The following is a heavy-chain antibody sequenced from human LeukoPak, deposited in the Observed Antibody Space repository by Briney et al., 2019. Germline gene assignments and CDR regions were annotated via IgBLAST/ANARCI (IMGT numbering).Heavy chain of an antibody. CDR3: ARGGGLDV. J-gene: IGHJ6*02. V-gene: IGHV3-7*03. CDR1: GFTFNSYA. CDR2: INHNGNVN. D-gene: IGHD3-16*01. Sequence: GGSLRLSCAASGFTFNSYAMNWVRQAPGKGLEWVASINHNGNVNYYVDSVKGRFTISRDNAKNSLYLQMSNLRAEDTAVYFCARGGGLDVWGQGATVTVSS.